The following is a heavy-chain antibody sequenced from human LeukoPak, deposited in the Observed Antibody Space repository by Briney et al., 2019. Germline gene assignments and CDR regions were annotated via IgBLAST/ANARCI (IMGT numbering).Heavy chain of an antibody. D-gene: IGHD3-16*02. CDR2: ISGSGGST. J-gene: IGHJ4*02. CDR3: AKDQDLWGSYHYGRGVFDY. V-gene: IGHV3-23*01. Sequence: PGGSLRLSCAASGFTFSSYAMSWVRQAPGKGLEWVSAISGSGGSTYYADSVKGRFTISRDNSKNTLYLQMNSLRAEDTAVYYYAKDQDLWGSYHYGRGVFDYWGQGTLVTVSS. CDR1: GFTFSSYA.